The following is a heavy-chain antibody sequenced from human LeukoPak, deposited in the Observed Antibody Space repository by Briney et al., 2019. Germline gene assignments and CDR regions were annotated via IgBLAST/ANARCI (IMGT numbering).Heavy chain of an antibody. CDR1: GGSFSGYY. J-gene: IGHJ3*02. V-gene: IGHV4-34*01. CDR3: ARDESYYDSSGYFSLDAFDI. D-gene: IGHD3-22*01. CDR2: IYYSGST. Sequence: SETLSLTCAVYGGSFSGYYWSWIRQPPGKGLEWIGSIYYSGSTYYNPSLKSRVTISVDTSKNQFSLKLSSVTAADTAVYYCARDESYYDSSGYFSLDAFDIWGQGTMVTVSS.